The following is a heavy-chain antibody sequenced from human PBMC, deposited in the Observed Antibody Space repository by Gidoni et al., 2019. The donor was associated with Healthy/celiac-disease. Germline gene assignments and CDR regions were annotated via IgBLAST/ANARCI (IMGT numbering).Heavy chain of an antibody. D-gene: IGHD2-15*01. V-gene: IGHV1-69*01. CDR3: ARVEVAATGGHLNWGLFDP. J-gene: IGHJ5*02. CDR1: GGTFSSYA. Sequence: QVQLVQSGAEVKKPGSSVKVSCKASGGTFSSYAISWVRQAPGQGLEWMGGIIPIFGTANYAQKFQGRVTITADESTSTAYMELSSLRSEDTAVYYCARVEVAATGGHLNWGLFDPWGQGTLVTVSS. CDR2: IIPIFGTA.